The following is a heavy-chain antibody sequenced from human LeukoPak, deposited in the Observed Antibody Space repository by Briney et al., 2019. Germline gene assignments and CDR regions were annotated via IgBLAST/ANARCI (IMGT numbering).Heavy chain of an antibody. Sequence: GGSLRLSCAASGFTFSGYGLHWVRQAPGKGLEWVAVISHDGSNKYYADSVKGRFTISRDNSNNTLYLQMNSLRADDTAVYYCASQARYCTNGVCYSQRYYFDYWGQGTQVTVSS. J-gene: IGHJ4*02. CDR2: ISHDGSNK. V-gene: IGHV3-30-3*01. CDR1: GFTFSGYG. D-gene: IGHD2-8*01. CDR3: ASQARYCTNGVCYSQRYYFDY.